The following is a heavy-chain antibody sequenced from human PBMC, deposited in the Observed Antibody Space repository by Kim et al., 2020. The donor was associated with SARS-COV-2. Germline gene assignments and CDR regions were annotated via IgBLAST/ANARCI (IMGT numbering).Heavy chain of an antibody. CDR3: ARGEDGRISWSDGDY. CDR1: GFSFSDYY. J-gene: IGHJ4*02. Sequence: GGSLRLSCVVSGFSFSDYYMGWVRQAPGKGLEWASYMIHNGVNKHYADSVRGRFTISRDNAKNTLYMDMTGLRAEDSAIYYCARGEDGRISWSDGDYWGQGPLVSVSP. D-gene: IGHD6-13*01. V-gene: IGHV3-11*04. CDR2: MIHNGVNK.